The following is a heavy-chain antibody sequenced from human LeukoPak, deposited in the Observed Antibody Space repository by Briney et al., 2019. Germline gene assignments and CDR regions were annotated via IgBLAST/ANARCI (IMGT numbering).Heavy chain of an antibody. CDR1: RGFTGSGNYY. D-gene: IGHD2-8*01. CDR3: ARDKYCTSGVSNFDY. Sequence: SETLSLTRTVSRGFTGSGNYYWSWIRQHPEKGLEWIGYIHYSGSTYYNPSLKTRVAISMDTSNHQMSRKLQSVTSADTAAYYCARDKYCTSGVSNFDYWGQGTLATVS. V-gene: IGHV4-31*03. CDR2: IHYSGST. J-gene: IGHJ4*02.